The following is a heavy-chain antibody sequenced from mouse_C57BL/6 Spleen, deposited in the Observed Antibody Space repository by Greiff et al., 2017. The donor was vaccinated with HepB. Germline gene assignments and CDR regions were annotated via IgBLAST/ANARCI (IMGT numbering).Heavy chain of an antibody. CDR1: GYSITSGYD. Sequence: DVQLQESGPGMVKPSQSLSLTCTVTGYSITSGYDWHWIRHFPGNKLEWMGYISYSGSTNYNPSLKSRISITHDTSKNHFFLKLNSVTTEDTATYYCAREGVTGTFDYWGQGTTLTVSS. D-gene: IGHD2-1*01. J-gene: IGHJ2*01. CDR3: AREGVTGTFDY. V-gene: IGHV3-1*01. CDR2: ISYSGST.